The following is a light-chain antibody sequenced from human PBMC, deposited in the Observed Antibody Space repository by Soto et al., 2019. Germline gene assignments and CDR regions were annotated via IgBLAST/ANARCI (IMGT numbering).Light chain of an antibody. CDR1: QSVSSN. J-gene: IGKJ2*03. CDR2: GAS. V-gene: IGKV3-15*01. CDR3: QQYNNWPPYR. Sequence: EIVMTQSPATLSVSPGERATLSCRASQSVSSNLAWYQQKPGQAPRLLIYGASTRATGIPARFSGSGSGTEFTLTISSLQSEDFAVYYCQQYNNWPPYRFGQGTKLEIK.